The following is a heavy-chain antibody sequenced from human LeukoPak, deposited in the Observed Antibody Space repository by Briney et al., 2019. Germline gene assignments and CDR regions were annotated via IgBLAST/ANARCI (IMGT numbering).Heavy chain of an antibody. CDR1: GGTFSSYA. D-gene: IGHD6-6*01. CDR3: ASFGQLVPPFDY. J-gene: IGHJ4*02. Sequence: SVKVSCKASGGTFSSYAISWVRQAPGQGLEWMGGIIPIFGTANYAQKFQGRVTITADESTSTAYMELSSLRSEDTAVYYCASFGQLVPPFDYWGQETLVTVSS. V-gene: IGHV1-69*01. CDR2: IIPIFGTA.